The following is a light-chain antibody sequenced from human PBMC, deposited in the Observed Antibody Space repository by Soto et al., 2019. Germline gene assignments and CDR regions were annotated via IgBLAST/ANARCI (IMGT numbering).Light chain of an antibody. Sequence: EIKLTQSPATLSLSPGETATLSCRASQNVDKFLAWYQQRPGQPPRLLIFDSSNRATGVPVRFSGSGSGTVFTLTIGSLEPENSAVYYCQQRKNWPPITFGQGTRLEIK. CDR3: QQRKNWPPIT. CDR1: QNVDKF. J-gene: IGKJ5*01. V-gene: IGKV3-11*01. CDR2: DSS.